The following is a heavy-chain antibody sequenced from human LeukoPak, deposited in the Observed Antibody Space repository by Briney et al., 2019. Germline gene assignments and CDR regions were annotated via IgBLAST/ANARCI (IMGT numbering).Heavy chain of an antibody. CDR3: ARDGTYTDYDPDFDI. V-gene: IGHV3-21*01. Sequence: PGGSLRLSCAASGFTFSSYSMNWVRQAPGKGLEWVSSISSSSSYIYYADSVKGRFTISRDNAKNSLYLQMNSLRAEDTAVYYCARDGTYTDYDPDFDIWGQGTLVTVSS. CDR2: ISSSSSYI. J-gene: IGHJ4*02. CDR1: GFTFSSYS. D-gene: IGHD5-12*01.